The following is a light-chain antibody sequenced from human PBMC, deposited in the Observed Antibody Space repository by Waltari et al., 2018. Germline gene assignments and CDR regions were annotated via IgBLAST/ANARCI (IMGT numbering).Light chain of an antibody. V-gene: IGKV2-28*01. J-gene: IGKJ1*01. CDR3: MQSLQALWT. CDR1: QSLLHRNGYNY. Sequence: IVVTQSPLSLPGMPGESAYIPCRSSQSLLHRNGYNYLDWYLQKPGQSPQLLLYLGSHRAAGIPDRFSGSGSGTDFTLKISRVEAEDVGVYYCMQSLQALWTFGPGTKVEIK. CDR2: LGS.